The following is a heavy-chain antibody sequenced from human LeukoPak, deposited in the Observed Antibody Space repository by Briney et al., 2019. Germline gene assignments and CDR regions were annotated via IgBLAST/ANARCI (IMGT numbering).Heavy chain of an antibody. CDR3: AKTKWEPETGFDY. J-gene: IGHJ4*02. CDR2: IYSGGST. D-gene: IGHD1-26*01. V-gene: IGHV3-53*01. CDR1: GFTVSSNY. Sequence: GGSLRLSCAASGFTVSSNYMSWVRQAPGKGLEWVSVIYSGGSTYYADSVKGRFTISRDNSKNTLYLRMNSLRAEDTAVYYCAKTKWEPETGFDYWGQGTLVTVSS.